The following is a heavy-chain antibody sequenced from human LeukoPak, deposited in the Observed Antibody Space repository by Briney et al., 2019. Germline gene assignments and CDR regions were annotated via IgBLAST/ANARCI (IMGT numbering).Heavy chain of an antibody. CDR2: INHSGST. Sequence: PSETLSLTCAVYGGSFSGCYWSWIRQPPGKGLEWIGEINHSGSTNYNPSLKSRVTISVDTSKNQFSLKLSSVTAADTAVYYCARGLLAAAASTNWFDPWGQGTLVTVSS. J-gene: IGHJ5*02. D-gene: IGHD6-13*01. CDR1: GGSFSGCY. CDR3: ARGLLAAAASTNWFDP. V-gene: IGHV4-34*01.